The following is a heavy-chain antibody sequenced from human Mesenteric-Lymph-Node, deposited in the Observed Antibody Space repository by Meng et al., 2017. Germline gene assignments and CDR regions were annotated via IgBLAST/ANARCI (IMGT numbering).Heavy chain of an antibody. CDR3: ARDIAGTTRGVY. Sequence: GESLKISCAASGFTFNDYAMHWVRQAPGKGLEWVSLISWDGYSTHYADSVKGRFTISRDNSKNTLYLQMISLRAEDTAVYYCARDIAGTTRGVYWGQGTLVTVSS. CDR1: GFTFNDYA. J-gene: IGHJ4*02. D-gene: IGHD6-13*01. CDR2: ISWDGYST. V-gene: IGHV3-43D*03.